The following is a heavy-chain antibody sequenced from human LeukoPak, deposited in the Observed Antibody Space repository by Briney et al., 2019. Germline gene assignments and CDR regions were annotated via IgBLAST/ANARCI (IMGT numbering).Heavy chain of an antibody. D-gene: IGHD6-19*01. CDR3: AKGGGWLYYFDY. CDR2: ISGSEDST. V-gene: IGHV3-23*01. Sequence: GGSLRLSCAASGFTFANFAVHWVRQAPGKGLEWVSSISGSEDSTYYADSVKGRFTISRDNSENTLYLQMNSLRAEDTAIYYWAKGGGWLYYFDYWGQGTLVTVSS. CDR1: GFTFANFA. J-gene: IGHJ4*02.